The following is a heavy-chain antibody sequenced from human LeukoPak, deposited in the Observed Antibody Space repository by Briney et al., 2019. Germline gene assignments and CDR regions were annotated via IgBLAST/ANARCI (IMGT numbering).Heavy chain of an antibody. D-gene: IGHD3-22*01. V-gene: IGHV1-24*01. CDR1: GYTLTELS. J-gene: IGHJ4*02. Sequence: ASVKVFCKVSGYTLTELSMHWVRQAPGKGLEWMGGFDPEDGETIYAQKFQGRVTMTEDTSTDTAYMELSSLRSEDTAVYYCATRLNYYDSSGYDYWGQGTLVTVSS. CDR2: FDPEDGET. CDR3: ATRLNYYDSSGYDY.